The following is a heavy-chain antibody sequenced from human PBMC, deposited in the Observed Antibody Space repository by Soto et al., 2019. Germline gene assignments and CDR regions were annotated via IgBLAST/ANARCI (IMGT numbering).Heavy chain of an antibody. Sequence: KTSETLSLTCTVSGGSISSSSYYWGWIRQPPGKGLEWIGSIYYSGSTYYNPSLKSRVTISVDTSKNQFSLKLSSVTAADTAVYYCARDRHVFYNWNYVGAFDIWGQGTMVTVSS. CDR1: GGSISSSSYY. CDR2: IYYSGST. V-gene: IGHV4-39*07. CDR3: ARDRHVFYNWNYVGAFDI. J-gene: IGHJ3*02. D-gene: IGHD1-7*01.